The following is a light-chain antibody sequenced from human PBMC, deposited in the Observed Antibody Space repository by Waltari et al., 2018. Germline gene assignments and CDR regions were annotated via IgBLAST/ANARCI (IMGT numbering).Light chain of an antibody. CDR1: ALPSQY. CDR3: QPTDSSGTYV. J-gene: IGLJ1*01. CDR2: KDT. V-gene: IGLV3-25*03. Sequence: SFELTQPPSMSVSPGQTARIPCSGDALPSQYVYWYQQRPGQAPILIIDKDTERPSGIPERFSGSTSGTTVTLTISGVQAEDEADYYCQPTDSSGTYVFGTGTKVTVL.